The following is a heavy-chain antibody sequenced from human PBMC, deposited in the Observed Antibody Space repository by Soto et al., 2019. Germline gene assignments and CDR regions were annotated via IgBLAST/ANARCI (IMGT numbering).Heavy chain of an antibody. CDR2: ISSSSSYT. J-gene: IGHJ4*02. V-gene: IGHV3-11*06. CDR1: GFIFSDCY. CDR3: AISMSYSSGWRFDY. D-gene: IGHD6-19*01. Sequence: PGGSLRLSCVASGFIFSDCYMSWIRQAPGKGLEWVSHISSSSSYTNYADSVKGRFTISRDNAKNSLYLQMNSLRAEDTAVYYCAISMSYSSGWRFDYWGQGTLVTVPS.